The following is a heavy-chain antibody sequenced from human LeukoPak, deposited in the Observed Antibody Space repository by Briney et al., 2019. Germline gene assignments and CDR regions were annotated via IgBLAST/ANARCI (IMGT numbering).Heavy chain of an antibody. J-gene: IGHJ4*02. CDR2: ISHSGSGI. V-gene: IGHV3-23*01. CDR1: GFTFSNYL. CDR3: AMALDY. Sequence: GGSLRLSCVASGFTFSNYLMNWVRQAPGKGLEWVSGISHSGSGIYYADSVKGRFTISRDNSKNTLYLQMDRLRVEDTAVYYCAMALDYWGQGTLVTVSP.